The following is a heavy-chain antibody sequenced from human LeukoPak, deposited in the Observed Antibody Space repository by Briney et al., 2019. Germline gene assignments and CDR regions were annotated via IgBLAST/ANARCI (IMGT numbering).Heavy chain of an antibody. CDR2: IKQDGSGK. D-gene: IGHD3-10*01. Sequence: GGSLRLSCAASGFTFSSYWMSWVRQAPGKGLEWVANIKQDGSGKYYVDSVKGRFTISRDNAKYSLDLQMNSLIAEDTAVYYCARDFTNHYYYGSWDSYGMDVWGQGTTVTVSS. CDR3: ARDFTNHYYYGSWDSYGMDV. V-gene: IGHV3-7*01. CDR1: GFTFSSYW. J-gene: IGHJ6*02.